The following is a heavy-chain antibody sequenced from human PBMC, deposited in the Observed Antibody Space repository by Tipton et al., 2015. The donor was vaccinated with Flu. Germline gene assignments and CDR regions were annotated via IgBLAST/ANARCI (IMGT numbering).Heavy chain of an antibody. J-gene: IGHJ4*02. Sequence: GSLRLSCVVSGFTFSIYEMNWVRQAPGKGLEWIAYIDISSSSLYYAESVKGRFTISRDNAKSSLFLQMSSLTAEDTGVYYCVRSGTLDFWGQGTLVTVSS. D-gene: IGHD1-7*01. CDR2: IDISSSSL. V-gene: IGHV3-48*03. CDR3: VRSGTLDF. CDR1: GFTFSIYE.